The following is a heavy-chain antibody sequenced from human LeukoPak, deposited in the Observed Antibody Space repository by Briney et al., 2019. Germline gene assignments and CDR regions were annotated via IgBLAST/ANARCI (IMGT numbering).Heavy chain of an antibody. CDR3: ARKAIRFYGDYEEGAFDI. CDR1: GGTFSSYA. Sequence: GASVKVSCKASGGTFSSYAISWVRQAPGQGLEWMGGIIPIFGTANYAQKFQGRVTITADESTSTAYMELSSLRSEDTAVYYCARKAIRFYGDYEEGAFDIWGQGTMVTVSS. CDR2: IIPIFGTA. V-gene: IGHV1-69*13. D-gene: IGHD4-17*01. J-gene: IGHJ3*02.